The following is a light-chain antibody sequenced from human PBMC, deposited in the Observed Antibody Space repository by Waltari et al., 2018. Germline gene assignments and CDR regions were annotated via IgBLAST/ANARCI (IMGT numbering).Light chain of an antibody. V-gene: IGKV4-1*01. Sequence: DIVMTQSPDSLAVSLGERATITCTSTQGVLYNSNDKNYLAWYQQKPGQPPKLLIYLASSRESGVPDRFSGSGSGTDFTLTNSSLQAEDVAVYYCQQYYRSRTFGQGTKVEIK. CDR1: QGVLYNSNDKNY. CDR2: LAS. J-gene: IGKJ1*01. CDR3: QQYYRSRT.